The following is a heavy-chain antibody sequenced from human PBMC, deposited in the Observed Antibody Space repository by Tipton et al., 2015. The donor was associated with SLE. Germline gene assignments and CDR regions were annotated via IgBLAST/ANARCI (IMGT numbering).Heavy chain of an antibody. CDR3: ARGRYSSGPFGY. D-gene: IGHD6-19*01. CDR2: INHSGST. CDR1: GGSFSGYY. J-gene: IGHJ4*02. V-gene: IGHV4-34*01. Sequence: TLSLTCAVYGGSFSGYYWSWIRQPPGKGLEWIGEINHSGSTNYNPSLKSRVTISVDTSKNQFSLKLSSVTAADTAVYYCARGRYSSGPFGYWGQGTLATVSS.